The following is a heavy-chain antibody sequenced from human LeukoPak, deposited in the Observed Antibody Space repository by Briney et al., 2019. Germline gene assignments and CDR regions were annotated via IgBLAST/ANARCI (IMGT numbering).Heavy chain of an antibody. CDR1: GGSISSGDYY. CDR3: ARAKQQLVRPFDY. J-gene: IGHJ4*02. CDR2: IYYSGST. D-gene: IGHD6-13*01. V-gene: IGHV4-30-4*01. Sequence: SETLSLTCTVSGGSISSGDYYWSWIRQPPGKGLEWIGYIYYSGSTYYNPSLKSRVTISVDTSKNQFSLKLSSVTAADTAVYYCARAKQQLVRPFDYWGQGTLVTVSS.